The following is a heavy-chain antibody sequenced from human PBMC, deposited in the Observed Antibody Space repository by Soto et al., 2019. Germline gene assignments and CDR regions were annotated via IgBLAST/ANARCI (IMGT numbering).Heavy chain of an antibody. CDR3: AREGYDSSSYPFGY. V-gene: IGHV1-3*01. D-gene: IGHD3-22*01. CDR1: GYTFTSNA. CDR2: INAGNGNT. Sequence: QVQLVQSGAEVKKPGASVKISCKASGYTFTSNAMHWVRQAPGQRLEWMGWINAGNGNTKYSQKFQGRVTITRDTSATTAYMELGNLTSEDTAVYYCAREGYDSSSYPFGYWGQGTLVTGSS. J-gene: IGHJ4*02.